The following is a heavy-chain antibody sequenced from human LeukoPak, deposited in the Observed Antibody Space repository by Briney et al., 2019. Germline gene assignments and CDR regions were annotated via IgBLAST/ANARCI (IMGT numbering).Heavy chain of an antibody. CDR1: VGPFSGYY. V-gene: IGHV4-34*01. CDR3: ARPIAEWEILGRAFDI. D-gene: IGHD1-26*01. J-gene: IGHJ3*02. Sequence: SETLSLTCAVYVGPFSGYYWSWIRQPPGKGVEWIGEINHSGSTNYNPSLKSRVAISVDTSKNQFSLKLSSVTAADTAVYYCARPIAEWEILGRAFDIWGRGTMVTVSS. CDR2: INHSGST.